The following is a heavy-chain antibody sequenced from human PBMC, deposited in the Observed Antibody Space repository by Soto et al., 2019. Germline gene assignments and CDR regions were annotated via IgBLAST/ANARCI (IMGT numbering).Heavy chain of an antibody. J-gene: IGHJ4*02. Sequence: GGSLRLSCAASGFTFSSYGMHWVRQAPGKGLEWVAVISYDGSNKYYADSVKGRFTISRDNSKNTLYLQMNSLRAEDTAVYYCAKVGDCSSTSCYFRSSPFDYWGQGTLVTVSS. V-gene: IGHV3-30*18. D-gene: IGHD2-2*01. CDR1: GFTFSSYG. CDR2: ISYDGSNK. CDR3: AKVGDCSSTSCYFRSSPFDY.